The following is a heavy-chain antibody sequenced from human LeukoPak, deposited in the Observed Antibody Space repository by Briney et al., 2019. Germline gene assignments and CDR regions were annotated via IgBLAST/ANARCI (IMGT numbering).Heavy chain of an antibody. Sequence: PSETLSLTCTVSGGSISSGDYYWSWIRQPPGKGLEWIGYIYYSGSTYYNPSLKSRVTISVDTSKNQFSLKLSSVTAADTAVYYCARDLLNEGNHLDYWGQGTLVTISS. CDR2: IYYSGST. CDR3: ARDLLNEGNHLDY. J-gene: IGHJ4*02. CDR1: GGSISSGDYY. D-gene: IGHD4-23*01. V-gene: IGHV4-30-4*01.